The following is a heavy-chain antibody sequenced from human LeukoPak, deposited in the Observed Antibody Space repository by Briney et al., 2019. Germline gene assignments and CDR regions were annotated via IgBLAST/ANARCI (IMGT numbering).Heavy chain of an antibody. D-gene: IGHD3-10*01. J-gene: IGHJ4*02. CDR2: IDPSDSYT. CDR3: ARHLFGSVTHNVYY. Sequence: GESLKISCKGSGYSFTTYWITWVRQMPGKGLEWMGTIDPSDSYTNYSPSFQGHVSISVDKSISTAYLQWSSLKASDTAMYYCARHLFGSVTHNVYYWGQGTLVTVSS. CDR1: GYSFTTYW. V-gene: IGHV5-10-1*01.